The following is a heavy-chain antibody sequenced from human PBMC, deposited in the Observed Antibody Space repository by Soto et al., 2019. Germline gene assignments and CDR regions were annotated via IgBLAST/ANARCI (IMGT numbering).Heavy chain of an antibody. V-gene: IGHV1-46*01. J-gene: IGHJ5*02. D-gene: IGHD3-3*01. CDR1: GYTFTSYY. CDR3: ARGVPRITIFGVVINPVGWFDP. Sequence: RVSVKVSCKASGYTFTSYYMHWVRQAPGQGLEWMGIINPSGGSTSYAQKFQGRVTMTRDTSTSTVYMELSSLRSEDTAVYYCARGVPRITIFGVVINPVGWFDPWGQGTLVTVSS. CDR2: INPSGGST.